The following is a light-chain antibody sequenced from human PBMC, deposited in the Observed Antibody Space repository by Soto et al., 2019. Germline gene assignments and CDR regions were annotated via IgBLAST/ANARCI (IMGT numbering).Light chain of an antibody. CDR2: TTS. Sequence: DIQMTQSPSSLSASVGDRVTITCRASQSITSSLNWYQQKPGKAPKLLIYTTSSLQSGVPSRFSGSGSGTDFTLTISSLQPEDFATYYCLQDYNYPLTFGGGTKVDIK. J-gene: IGKJ4*01. V-gene: IGKV1-39*01. CDR3: LQDYNYPLT. CDR1: QSITSS.